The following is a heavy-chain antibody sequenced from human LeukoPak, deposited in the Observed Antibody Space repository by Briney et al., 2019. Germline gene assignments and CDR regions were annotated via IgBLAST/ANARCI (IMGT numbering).Heavy chain of an antibody. CDR1: GYTFTNVL. CDR3: ARDGSGASRYYGLDV. Sequence: ASLKVSCTASGYTFTNVLNYWDLLPPGQGLECMGRINPKSGGTNYARDFQGRVTMTRDTSINTAYMELSRLRSDDTAVYYCARDGSGASRYYGLDVWGQGTTVTVSS. V-gene: IGHV1-2*06. J-gene: IGHJ6*02. CDR2: INPKSGGT. D-gene: IGHD5-12*01.